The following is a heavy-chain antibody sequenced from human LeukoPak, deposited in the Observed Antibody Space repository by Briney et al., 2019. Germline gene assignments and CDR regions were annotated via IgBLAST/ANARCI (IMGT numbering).Heavy chain of an antibody. CDR2: IYYSGSI. CDR1: GFTFSSYA. Sequence: GSLRLSCAASGFTFSSYAMSWVRQAPGKGLEWIGSIYYSGSIYYNPSLKSRVTISVDTSKNQFSLKLSSVTAADTAVYYCARGSPATVTTSDNFYYSYGIDVWGHGTTVTVSS. J-gene: IGHJ6*02. CDR3: ARGSPATVTTSDNFYYSYGIDV. D-gene: IGHD4-17*01. V-gene: IGHV4-38-2*01.